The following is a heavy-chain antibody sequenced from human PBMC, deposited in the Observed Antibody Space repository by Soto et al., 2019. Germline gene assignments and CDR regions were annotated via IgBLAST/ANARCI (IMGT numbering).Heavy chain of an antibody. CDR1: GFTFDQYT. CDR2: ITWHSGTI. CDR3: AKEMVTFGDFNYYYMDV. D-gene: IGHD3-16*01. V-gene: IGHV3-9*01. Sequence: EVQLVESGGGLVQPGRSLRLACAASGFTFDQYTMHWVRQAPGKGLEGVSSITWHSGTIGYADSVKGRFTISRDNAKNSLYLQMNSQRGEDTALYYCAKEMVTFGDFNYYYMDVWGNGTTVTVSS. J-gene: IGHJ6*03.